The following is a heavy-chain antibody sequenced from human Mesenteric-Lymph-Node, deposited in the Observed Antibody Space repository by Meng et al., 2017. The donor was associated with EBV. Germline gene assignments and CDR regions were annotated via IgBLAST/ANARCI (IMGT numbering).Heavy chain of an antibody. V-gene: IGHV1-69*08. CDR2: IIPILGIA. J-gene: IGHJ4*02. D-gene: IGHD5-24*01. CDR3: ARDEGGWLTAPDY. Sequence: VQLVQSGAEVKKPGSSGNVSCKASGGTFSSYTLSWVRQAPGQGLEWMGRIIPILGIANYAQKFQGRVTITADKSTSTAYMELSSLRSEDTAVYYCARDEGGWLTAPDYWGQGTLVTVSS. CDR1: GGTFSSYT.